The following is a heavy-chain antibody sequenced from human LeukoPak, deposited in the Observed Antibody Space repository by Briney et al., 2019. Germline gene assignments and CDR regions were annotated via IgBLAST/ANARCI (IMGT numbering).Heavy chain of an antibody. CDR1: GGSFSGYY. D-gene: IGHD1-26*01. CDR3: ARLQTRGATTHYYYYGMDV. CDR2: INHSGST. V-gene: IGHV4-34*01. J-gene: IGHJ6*02. Sequence: SETLSLTCAVYGGSFSGYYWSWIRQPPGKGLEWIGEINHSGSTNYNPSLKSRVTISVDTSKNQFSLKLSSVTAADTAVYYCARLQTRGATTHYYYYGMDVWGQGTTVTVSS.